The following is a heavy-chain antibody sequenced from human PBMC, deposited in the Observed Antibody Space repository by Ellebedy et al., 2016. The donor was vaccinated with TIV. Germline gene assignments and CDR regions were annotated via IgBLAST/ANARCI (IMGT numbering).Heavy chain of an antibody. CDR1: GFTFSSYA. CDR3: AKFKAGQLYFDAFDI. Sequence: GGSLRLXCAASGFTFSSYAMSWVRQAPGKGLEWVSAISGSGGSTYYADSVKGRFTISRDNSKNTLYLQMNSLRAEDTAVYYCAKFKAGQLYFDAFDIWGQGTMVTVSS. CDR2: ISGSGGST. D-gene: IGHD5-18*01. J-gene: IGHJ3*02. V-gene: IGHV3-23*01.